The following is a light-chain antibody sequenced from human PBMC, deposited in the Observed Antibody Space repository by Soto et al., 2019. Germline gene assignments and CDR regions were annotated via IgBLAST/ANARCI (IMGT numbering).Light chain of an antibody. CDR1: SGHSSYA. J-gene: IGLJ7*01. Sequence: QSVLTQSPSASASLGASVKLTCTLGSGHSSYAIAWHQQQPEKGPRYLMKLNSDGSHSKGDGIPDRFSGSSSGAERYLTISSLQSEYEADYYCQTWGTGPAVFGGGTQLTVL. CDR3: QTWGTGPAV. V-gene: IGLV4-69*01. CDR2: LNSDGSH.